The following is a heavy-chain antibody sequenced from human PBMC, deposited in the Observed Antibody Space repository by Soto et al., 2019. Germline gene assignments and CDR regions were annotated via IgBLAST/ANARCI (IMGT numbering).Heavy chain of an antibody. V-gene: IGHV3-30-3*01. CDR1: GFTFSSYA. D-gene: IGHD1-1*01. J-gene: IGHJ5*02. Sequence: GGSLRLSCAASGFTFSSYAMHWVRPAPGKGLEWVAVISYDGSNKYYADSVKGRFTISRDNSKNTLYLQMNSLRAEDTAVYYCARDGNWNRPPRFWFDPWGQGTLVTVSS. CDR3: ARDGNWNRPPRFWFDP. CDR2: ISYDGSNK.